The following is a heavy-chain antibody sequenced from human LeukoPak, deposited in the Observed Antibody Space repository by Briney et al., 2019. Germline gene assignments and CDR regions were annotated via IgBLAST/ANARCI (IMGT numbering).Heavy chain of an antibody. CDR1: GFTVSTSY. V-gene: IGHV3-66*02. Sequence: PGGSLRLSCVVSGFTVSTSYMAWVRQAPGKGMECVSLIWIDGTTHYADSVKGRFTISGANSKTTLYLQMSSLRPEDTAVYYCATKYGESWGQGTLVTVSS. CDR2: IWIDGTT. J-gene: IGHJ5*02. CDR3: ATKYGES. D-gene: IGHD4/OR15-4a*01.